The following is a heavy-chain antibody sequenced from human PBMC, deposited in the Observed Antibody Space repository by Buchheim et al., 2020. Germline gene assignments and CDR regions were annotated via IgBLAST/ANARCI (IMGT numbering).Heavy chain of an antibody. V-gene: IGHV3-30*04. CDR1: GFTFSSYA. Sequence: QVQPVESGGGVVQPGRSLRLSCAASGFTFSSYALHWVRQAPGKGLEWVTIISYDGSNKYYADSVKGRFTISRDNSKNTLYLQMNSLRAEDTAVYYCARDFGGGAYFDYWGQGTL. CDR3: ARDFGGGAYFDY. CDR2: ISYDGSNK. D-gene: IGHD3-16*01. J-gene: IGHJ4*02.